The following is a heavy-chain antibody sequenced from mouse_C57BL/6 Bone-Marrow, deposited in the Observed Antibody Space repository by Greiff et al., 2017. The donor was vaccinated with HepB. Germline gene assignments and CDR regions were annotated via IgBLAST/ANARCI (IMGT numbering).Heavy chain of an antibody. V-gene: IGHV5-6*02. CDR2: ISSGGSYT. CDR3: ARPRDSSPLAY. J-gene: IGHJ3*01. CDR1: GFTFSSYG. D-gene: IGHD3-2*02. Sequence: EVKLEESGGDLVKPGGSLKLSCAASGFTFSSYGMSWVRQTPDKRLEWVATISSGGSYTYYPDSVKGRYTISRDNAKNTLYLQMSSLKSEDTAMYYCARPRDSSPLAYWGQGTVVTVSA.